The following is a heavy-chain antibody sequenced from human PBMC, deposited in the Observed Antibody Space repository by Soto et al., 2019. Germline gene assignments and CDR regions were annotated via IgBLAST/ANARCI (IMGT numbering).Heavy chain of an antibody. V-gene: IGHV1-8*01. CDR3: AGGPPSWGFYF. Sequence: QVQLVQSGAEVKKPGASVKVSCKGSGYTFTSNDINWVRQATGQGFEWMGWMSPKSGDTGYSQKFQGRVTMTRDTSRSTAYMELSSVRSEDTAVYYCAGGPPSWGFYFWGQGTLVTVSS. CDR1: GYTFTSND. CDR2: MSPKSGDT. D-gene: IGHD7-27*01. J-gene: IGHJ4*02.